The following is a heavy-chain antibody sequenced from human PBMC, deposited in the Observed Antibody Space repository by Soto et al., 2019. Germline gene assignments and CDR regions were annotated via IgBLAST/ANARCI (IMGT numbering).Heavy chain of an antibody. CDR3: ARGECSGGSCSFFDI. CDR1: GGSFSGYY. D-gene: IGHD2-15*01. Sequence: SETLSLTCTVYGGSFSGYYWSWIRQPPGKGLEWIGEINHSGSTNYNPSLRSRVTISVDASKNHFSLRLTSVTAADTAVYYCARGECSGGSCSFFDIWGQGTMVTVSS. J-gene: IGHJ3*02. V-gene: IGHV4-34*01. CDR2: INHSGST.